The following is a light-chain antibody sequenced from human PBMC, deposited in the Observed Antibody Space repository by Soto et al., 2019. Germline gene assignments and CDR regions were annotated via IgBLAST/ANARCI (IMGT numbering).Light chain of an antibody. CDR2: GSN. CDR3: QVNGPGLSGRYV. J-gene: IGLJ1*01. Sequence: QSVLTLPPSVSGAPGQRVTISCTGSSSNIGAGKDVHWYQQLPGTAPKFLISGSNHRPSGVPDRFSVSKSGASAFLAIAGIRAEYVGDYFLQVNGPGLSGRYVLGTGPKVTVL. V-gene: IGLV1-40*01. CDR1: SSNIGAGKD.